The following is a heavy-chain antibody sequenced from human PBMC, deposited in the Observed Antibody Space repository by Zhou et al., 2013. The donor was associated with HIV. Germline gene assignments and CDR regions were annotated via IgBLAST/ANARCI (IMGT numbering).Heavy chain of an antibody. CDR1: DYSISSGYY. J-gene: IGHJ6*02. CDR3: VRWFGQLFYYGMDV. Sequence: VQLQESGPGVVKTSETLSLTCGVSDYSISSGYYWGWIRQPPGRGLEWIGSIYHSGSTYYNPSLKSRVTISIDTSKNQFSLKLSSVTAADTAMYYCVRWFGQLFYYGMDVWGQGDHGSPSP. V-gene: IGHV4-38-2*01. CDR2: IYHSGST. D-gene: IGHD3-10*01.